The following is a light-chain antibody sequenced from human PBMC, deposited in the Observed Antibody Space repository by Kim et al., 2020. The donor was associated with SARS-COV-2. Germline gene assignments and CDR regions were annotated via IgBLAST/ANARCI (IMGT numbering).Light chain of an antibody. CDR2: QDT. CDR1: KLGDKF. CDR3: QAWDSSTAV. Sequence: SVSPGQTDSITCSGDKLGDKFASWYQQRPGQSPVLVIYQDTKRPSGIPDRFSGSNSGNTATLTISGTQAMDEADYYCQAWDSSTAVFGTGTKVTVL. V-gene: IGLV3-1*01. J-gene: IGLJ1*01.